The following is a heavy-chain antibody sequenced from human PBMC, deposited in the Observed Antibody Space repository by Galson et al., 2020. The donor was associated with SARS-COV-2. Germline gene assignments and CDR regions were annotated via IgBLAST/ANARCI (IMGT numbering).Heavy chain of an antibody. CDR2: ISYDGSNK. CDR3: AKAGGERSKPAEAGRFLYYYYGMDV. D-gene: IGHD3-3*01. J-gene: IGHJ6*02. Sequence: GESLKISCAPSGFTFSSYGMHWVRQAPGKGLEWVAVISYDGSNKYDADSVKGRFTISRDNSKNTLYLQMNSLRAEDTAVYYCAKAGGERSKPAEAGRFLYYYYGMDVWGQGTTVTVSS. V-gene: IGHV3-30*18. CDR1: GFTFSSYG.